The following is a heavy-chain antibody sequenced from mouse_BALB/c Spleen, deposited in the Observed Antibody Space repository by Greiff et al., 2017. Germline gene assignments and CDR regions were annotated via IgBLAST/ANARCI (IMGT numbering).Heavy chain of an antibody. Sequence: VQVVESGAELAKPGASVKMSCKASGYTFTSYWMHWVKQRPGQGLEWIGYINPSTGYTEYNQKFKDKATLTADKSSSTAYMQLSSLTSEDSAVYYCARGNYYGSSYDAMDYWGQGTSVTVSS. J-gene: IGHJ4*01. D-gene: IGHD1-1*01. CDR3: ARGNYYGSSYDAMDY. CDR1: GYTFTSYW. CDR2: INPSTGYT. V-gene: IGHV1-7*01.